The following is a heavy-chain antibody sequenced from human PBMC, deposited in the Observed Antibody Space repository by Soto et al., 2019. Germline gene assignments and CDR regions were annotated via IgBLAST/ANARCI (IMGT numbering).Heavy chain of an antibody. V-gene: IGHV1-3*01. J-gene: IGHJ4*02. D-gene: IGHD5-12*01. CDR2: INAGNGNT. Sequence: ASVKVSCKASGYTFTSYVMHWVRQAPGQRLEWMGWINAGNGNTKYSQKFQGRVTITRDTSASTAYMELSSLRSEDTAVYYCARKGGYGGYYFDYWGQGTLVTVSS. CDR3: ARKGGYGGYYFDY. CDR1: GYTFTSYV.